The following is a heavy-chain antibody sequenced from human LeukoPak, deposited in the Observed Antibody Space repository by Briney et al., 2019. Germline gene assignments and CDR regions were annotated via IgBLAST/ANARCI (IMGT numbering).Heavy chain of an antibody. J-gene: IGHJ4*02. CDR3: ARSPSGYRFDS. CDR1: GGSVNRGTFF. Sequence: SETLSLTCAVSGGSVNRGTFFWTWIRKPPGKGLEWIGYISNSGSTNYHPSLKSRVTISSDTSKTQFTLKLTSVTAADSAVYFCARSPSGYRFDSWGQGTLVTVSS. D-gene: IGHD3-22*01. CDR2: ISNSGST. V-gene: IGHV4-61*01.